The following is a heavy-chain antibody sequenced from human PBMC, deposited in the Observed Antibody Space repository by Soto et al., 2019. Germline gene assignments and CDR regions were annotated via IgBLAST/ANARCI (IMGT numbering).Heavy chain of an antibody. D-gene: IGHD6-19*01. Sequence: EVQLLESGGGLVQPGGSLRLSCAASGFTFSSYAMNWVRQAPGKGLEWVSVISGSGGSTYYADSVKGRFTTSRDNSKNTLYRQMNSLRAEDTAVYYCARRSSGWYFDYWGQGTLVTVSS. V-gene: IGHV3-23*01. CDR3: ARRSSGWYFDY. CDR2: ISGSGGST. J-gene: IGHJ4*02. CDR1: GFTFSSYA.